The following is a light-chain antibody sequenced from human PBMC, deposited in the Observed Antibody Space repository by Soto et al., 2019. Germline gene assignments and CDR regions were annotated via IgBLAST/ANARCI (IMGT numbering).Light chain of an antibody. CDR1: QDISNY. J-gene: IGKJ5*01. V-gene: IGKV1-33*01. Sequence: DIQMTQSPSSLSASVGDRVTITCQASQDISNYLNWFQQKPGKAPKLLIYYASTLETGVPSRFSGSGSVTDFTFTISSLQPEDMATYYCQQHYNLPITVGQGTRLEIK. CDR3: QQHYNLPIT. CDR2: YAS.